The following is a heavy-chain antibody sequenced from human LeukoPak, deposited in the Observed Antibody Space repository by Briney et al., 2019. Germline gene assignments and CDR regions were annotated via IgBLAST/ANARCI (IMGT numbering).Heavy chain of an antibody. CDR3: ATDPASYCTSSTCDFDY. CDR1: GFTFSSYW. D-gene: IGHD2-8*01. J-gene: IGHJ4*02. V-gene: IGHV3-7*01. Sequence: PGGSLRLSCAASGFTFSSYWMSWVRQAPGKGLELVANIKQDGSEKYYVGSVKGRFTISRDNAKNSLYLQMNNLGAEDTAVYYCATDPASYCTSSTCDFDYWGQGTLVTVSS. CDR2: IKQDGSEK.